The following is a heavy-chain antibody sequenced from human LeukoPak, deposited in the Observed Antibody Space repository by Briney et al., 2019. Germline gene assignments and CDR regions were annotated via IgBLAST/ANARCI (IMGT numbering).Heavy chain of an antibody. V-gene: IGHV4-34*01. J-gene: IGHJ4*02. CDR2: INHSGST. Sequence: SKTLSLTCAVYGGSFSGYYWSWIRQPPGKGLEWIGEINHSGSTNYNPSLKSRVTISVDTSKNQFSLKLSSVTAADTAVYYCARGPAYYYDSSGYSLWGQGTLVTVSS. D-gene: IGHD3-22*01. CDR3: ARGPAYYYDSSGYSL. CDR1: GGSFSGYY.